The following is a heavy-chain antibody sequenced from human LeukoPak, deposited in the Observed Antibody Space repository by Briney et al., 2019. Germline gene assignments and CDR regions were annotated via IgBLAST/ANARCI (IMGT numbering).Heavy chain of an antibody. Sequence: ASVKVSCKTSGYTFTDYDITWVRQAPGQGLEWMGWISAYNGNTNYAQKLQGRVTMTTDTSTSTAYMELRSLRSDDTAVYYCARQGSGPNWFDPWGQGTLVTVSS. V-gene: IGHV1-18*01. CDR1: GYTFTDYD. CDR2: ISAYNGNT. D-gene: IGHD3-3*01. J-gene: IGHJ5*02. CDR3: ARQGSGPNWFDP.